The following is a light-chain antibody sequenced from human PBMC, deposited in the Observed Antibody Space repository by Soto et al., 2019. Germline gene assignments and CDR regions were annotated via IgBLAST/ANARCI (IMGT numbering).Light chain of an antibody. V-gene: IGLV2-8*01. J-gene: IGLJ1*01. Sequence: QSALTQPPFASGSPGQSVTISCTGTSSDVGAYNYVSWYQQHPSKAPKLMISEVNKRPSGVPDRFSGSKSGNTASLTVSGLQPEDEADYYCSSYGGPNNSNYVFGTGTKLTVL. CDR2: EVN. CDR3: SSYGGPNNSNYV. CDR1: SSDVGAYNY.